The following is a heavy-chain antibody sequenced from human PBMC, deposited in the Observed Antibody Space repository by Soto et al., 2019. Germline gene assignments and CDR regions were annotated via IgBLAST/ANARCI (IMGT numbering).Heavy chain of an antibody. D-gene: IGHD3-16*01. J-gene: IGHJ5*02. V-gene: IGHV1-8*01. CDR3: ARMATFGSLNWFDP. CDR1: GYSFTNND. Sequence: GASVKVSCKASGYSFTNNDVSWVRQATGQGLEWMGWMNPGSGDTGYAQKFQGRVTMTRDISTATAYMELSSLRSDDTATYYCARMATFGSLNWFDPWGQGTLVTVYS. CDR2: MNPGSGDT.